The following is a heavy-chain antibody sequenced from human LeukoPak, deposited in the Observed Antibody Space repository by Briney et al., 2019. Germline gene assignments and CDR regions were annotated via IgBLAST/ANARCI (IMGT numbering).Heavy chain of an antibody. CDR2: IIPIFGIA. CDR3: ARGKSSSWSRPNWFDP. V-gene: IGHV1-69*04. D-gene: IGHD6-13*01. Sequence: GASVKVSREASGGTFSSYAISWVRQAPGQGLEWMGRIIPIFGIANYAQKFQGRVTITADKSTSTAYMELSSLRSEDTAVYYCARGKSSSWSRPNWFDPWGQGTLVTVSS. J-gene: IGHJ5*02. CDR1: GGTFSSYA.